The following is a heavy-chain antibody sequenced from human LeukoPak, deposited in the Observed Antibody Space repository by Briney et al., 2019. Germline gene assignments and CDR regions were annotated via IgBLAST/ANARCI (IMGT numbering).Heavy chain of an antibody. D-gene: IGHD6-13*01. Sequence: ASVKVSCKASGYTFTSYYMHWVRQAPGQGLEWMGIINPSGGSTSYAQKFQGRVTMTEDTSTDTAYMELSSLRSEDTAVYYCAMQLAFDFDYWGQGTLVTVSS. CDR3: AMQLAFDFDY. CDR1: GYTFTSYY. V-gene: IGHV1-46*01. J-gene: IGHJ4*02. CDR2: INPSGGST.